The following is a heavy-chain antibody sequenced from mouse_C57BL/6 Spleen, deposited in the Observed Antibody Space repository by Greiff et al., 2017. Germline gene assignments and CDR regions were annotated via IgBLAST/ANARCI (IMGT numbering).Heavy chain of an antibody. CDR1: GFSLTSYG. J-gene: IGHJ4*01. Sequence: VKLQESGPGLVQPSQSLSITCTVSGFSLTSYGVHWVRQSPGKGLEWLGVIWRGGSTDYNAAFMSRLSITKDNSKSQVVFKMNSLQADDTAIDYCAKAHYSNYGAMDYWGQGTSVTVSS. CDR2: IWRGGST. V-gene: IGHV2-5*01. D-gene: IGHD2-5*01. CDR3: AKAHYSNYGAMDY.